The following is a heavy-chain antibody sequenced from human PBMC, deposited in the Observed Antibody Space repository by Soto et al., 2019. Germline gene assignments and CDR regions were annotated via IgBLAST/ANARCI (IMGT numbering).Heavy chain of an antibody. CDR2: ISNGDETT. CDR1: GFIFTDYS. Sequence: QVQLVESGGGLVEPGGSLRLSCSASGFIFTDYSMTWIRQAPGKGLEWVSYISNGDETTQYADSVKGRFSVSRDNAKKVLFLQMNSLRVDDTAEYYCARYPKRRDGYNFDSWGRGALVTVSS. D-gene: IGHD5-12*01. J-gene: IGHJ4*02. V-gene: IGHV3-11*01. CDR3: ARYPKRRDGYNFDS.